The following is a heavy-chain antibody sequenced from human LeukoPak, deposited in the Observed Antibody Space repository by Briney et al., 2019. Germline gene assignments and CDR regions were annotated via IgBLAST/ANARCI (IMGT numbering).Heavy chain of an antibody. J-gene: IGHJ5*02. V-gene: IGHV4-34*01. CDR1: GGSFSGYY. CDR2: INHSGST. D-gene: IGHD1-20*01. CDR3: ARNNWRNWFDP. Sequence: SETLSLTCAVYGGSFSGYYWSWIRQPPGKGLEWIGEINHSGSTNYNPSLKSRVTISVDTSKNQFSLKLSSVTAADTAVYYCARNNWRNWFDPWGQGTLVTVSS.